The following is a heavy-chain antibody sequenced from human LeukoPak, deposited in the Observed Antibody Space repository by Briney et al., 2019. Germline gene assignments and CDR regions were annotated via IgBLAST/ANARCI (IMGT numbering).Heavy chain of an antibody. Sequence: GGSLRLSCAASGFTFSSYAMHWVRQAPGKGLEWVAVISYDGSNKYYADSVKGRFTISRDNSKNTLYLQMNSLRAEDTAVYYCARDRCGGDCYGGYYFDYWGQGTLVTVSS. D-gene: IGHD2-21*02. CDR2: ISYDGSNK. J-gene: IGHJ4*02. CDR3: ARDRCGGDCYGGYYFDY. V-gene: IGHV3-30-3*01. CDR1: GFTFSSYA.